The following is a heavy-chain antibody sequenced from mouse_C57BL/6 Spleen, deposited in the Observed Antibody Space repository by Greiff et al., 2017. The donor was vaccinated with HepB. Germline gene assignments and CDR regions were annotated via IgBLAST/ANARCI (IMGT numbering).Heavy chain of an antibody. D-gene: IGHD1-1*01. J-gene: IGHJ2*01. V-gene: IGHV1S81*02. Sequence: VQLQQSGAELVKAGASVKMSCKASGYTFTSYWMHWVKQRLGQGLEWFAETSPTNGRTYYNEKFKSKATLTVDKSSSTAYMLLSGPTFEDSAVYYCARIKKIVATYFDYWGQGTTLVVSS. CDR2: TSPTNGRT. CDR3: ARIKKIVATYFDY. CDR1: GYTFTSYW.